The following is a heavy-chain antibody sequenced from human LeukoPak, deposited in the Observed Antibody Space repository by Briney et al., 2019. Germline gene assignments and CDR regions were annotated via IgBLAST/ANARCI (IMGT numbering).Heavy chain of an antibody. J-gene: IGHJ6*03. CDR2: ISTSSSTI. CDR3: ATAPNSYYYYMDF. Sequence: PGGSLRLSYAASGFTFHTYSMNWVRQAPGKGLEWVSYISTSSSTIYYADSVKGRFTISRDNAKNSLYLQMHGLRGDDTATYFCATAPNSYYYYMDFWGKGTTVTVSS. V-gene: IGHV3-48*01. CDR1: GFTFHTYS.